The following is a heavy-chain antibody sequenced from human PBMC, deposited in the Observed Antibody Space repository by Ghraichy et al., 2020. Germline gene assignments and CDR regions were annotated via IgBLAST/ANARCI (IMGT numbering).Heavy chain of an antibody. D-gene: IGHD2-15*01. CDR2: IYYSGST. CDR3: ARAPEEGYCSGGSCYYMVWFDY. CDR1: GGSISSYY. Sequence: SETLSLTCTVSGGSISSYYWSWIRQPPGKGLEWIGYIYYSGSTNYNPSLKSRVTISVDTSKNQFSLKLSYVTAADTAVYYCARAPEEGYCSGGSCYYMVWFDYWGQGTLVTVSS. V-gene: IGHV4-59*01. J-gene: IGHJ5*01.